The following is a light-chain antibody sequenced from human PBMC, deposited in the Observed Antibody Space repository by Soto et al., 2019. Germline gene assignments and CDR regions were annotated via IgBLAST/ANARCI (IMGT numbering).Light chain of an antibody. Sequence: QSALTQPASVSVSPGQSITISCTGTSTDIGAHTYVSWFQQHPGKVPKVIIYNVSTRPSGISDRFSGAKSGKTASLAISGLQAEDEDDYYCRSYAGGFVVCGGGTQLTAL. J-gene: IGLJ2*01. V-gene: IGLV2-14*01. CDR2: NVS. CDR1: STDIGAHTY. CDR3: RSYAGGFVV.